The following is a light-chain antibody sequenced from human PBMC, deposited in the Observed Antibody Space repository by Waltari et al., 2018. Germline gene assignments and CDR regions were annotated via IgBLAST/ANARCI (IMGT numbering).Light chain of an antibody. CDR2: YDD. V-gene: IGLV1-36*01. CDR1: RSNIGNKS. J-gene: IGLJ3*02. CDR3: AAWDDRLTGVV. Sequence: QSVLTQPPSVSEAPRQRVTISCSGSRSNIGNKSVNWYQQLPGKAPKLLIYYDDLLPSGVSDRFSGSKSGTSASLAINGLQSEDEADYYCAAWDDRLTGVVFGGGTKLTVL.